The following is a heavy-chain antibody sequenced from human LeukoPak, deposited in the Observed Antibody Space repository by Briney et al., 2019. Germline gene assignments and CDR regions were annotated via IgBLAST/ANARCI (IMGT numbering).Heavy chain of an antibody. CDR3: ARDLKGDYVYFDY. D-gene: IGHD3-10*02. Sequence: GGSLRLSWAASGFTCSSRWMTWVRQATGKGLEWVANIKDDGSETYYVDSVRGRFTISRDNAKNSLYLQMNSLRAEDTAVYYCARDLKGDYVYFDYWGQGTLVTVSS. CDR2: IKDDGSET. V-gene: IGHV3-7*01. J-gene: IGHJ4*02. CDR1: GFTCSSRW.